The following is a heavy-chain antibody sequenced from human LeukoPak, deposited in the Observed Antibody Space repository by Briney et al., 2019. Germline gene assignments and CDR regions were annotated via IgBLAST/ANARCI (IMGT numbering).Heavy chain of an antibody. J-gene: IGHJ6*03. CDR3: ARADYMDV. Sequence: SETLSLTCTVSGGSISSGDYYWSWIRQPPGKGLEWIGEINHSGSTNYNPSLKSRVTISVDTSKNQFSLKLSSVTAADTAVYYCARADYMDVWGKGTTVTVSS. V-gene: IGHV4-39*07. CDR2: INHSGST. CDR1: GGSISSGDYY.